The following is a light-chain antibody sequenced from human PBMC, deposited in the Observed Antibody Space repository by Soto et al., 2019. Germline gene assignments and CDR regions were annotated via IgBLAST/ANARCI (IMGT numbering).Light chain of an antibody. CDR3: QQYGSSPFT. Sequence: EVVMTQSPATLSVSPGERATLSCRASRSVNQYLAWYQQRPGQAPRLLIYDASTRAAGVAARFSGSGSGTDFTLTISSLQSEDFAVYYCQQYGSSPFTFGPGTKVDIK. CDR1: RSVNQY. J-gene: IGKJ3*01. V-gene: IGKV3D-15*02. CDR2: DAS.